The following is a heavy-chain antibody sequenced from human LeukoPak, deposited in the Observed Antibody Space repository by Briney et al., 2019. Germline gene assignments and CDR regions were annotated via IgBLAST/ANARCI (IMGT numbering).Heavy chain of an antibody. CDR1: GFTFSSFW. J-gene: IGHJ4*02. CDR2: IDNDGRST. V-gene: IGHV3-74*01. CDR3: TRGHVVVPPTPDY. Sequence: PGGALRLSCAASGFTFSSFWMHWVRHAPGRGLVWVSRIDNDGRSTTYADSVKGRFTVSRDNAKNTLCLQMNSLRAEDTAVYYCTRGHVVVPPTPDYWGQGTLVTVSS. D-gene: IGHD2-2*01.